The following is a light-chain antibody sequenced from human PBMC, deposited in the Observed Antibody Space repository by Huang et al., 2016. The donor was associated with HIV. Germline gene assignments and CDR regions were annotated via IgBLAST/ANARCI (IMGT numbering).Light chain of an antibody. Sequence: IQLTQSPSSLSASVGDRVTITCRASQGISSYLALYQQKPGKAPKLLIYAASTLQSGVPSSFSGSGSGTDFTLTISSLQPEDFATYYCQQIKSYPLTVGGGTKVEIK. CDR1: QGISSY. CDR2: AAS. CDR3: QQIKSYPLT. V-gene: IGKV1-9*01. J-gene: IGKJ4*01.